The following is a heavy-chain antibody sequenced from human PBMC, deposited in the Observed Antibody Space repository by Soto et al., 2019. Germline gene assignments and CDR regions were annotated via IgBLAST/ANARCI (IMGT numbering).Heavy chain of an antibody. Sequence: PGGSLRLSCAASGFTFSSYAMHWVRQAPGKGLEWVAVISYDGSNKYYADSVKGRFTISRDNSKNTLYLQMNSLRAEDTAVYYCARGYSRSSDEPIYYYGMDFWGQGTTVTVSS. D-gene: IGHD6-6*01. CDR2: ISYDGSNK. J-gene: IGHJ6*02. V-gene: IGHV3-30-3*01. CDR3: ARGYSRSSDEPIYYYGMDF. CDR1: GFTFSSYA.